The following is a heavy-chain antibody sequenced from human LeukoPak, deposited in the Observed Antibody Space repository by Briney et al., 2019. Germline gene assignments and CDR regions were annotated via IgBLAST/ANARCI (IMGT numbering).Heavy chain of an antibody. J-gene: IGHJ5*02. Sequence: SETLSLTCTVSGGSISSGDYYWSWIRQPPGKGLEWIASISYSGNTDYNPSLKTRVTISLDTSRNQFSLKLTSVTAADTAVYYCATYRLGGATKWFDPWGQGTLVTVSS. CDR1: GGSISSGDYY. CDR3: ATYRLGGATKWFDP. D-gene: IGHD1-26*01. V-gene: IGHV4-39*01. CDR2: ISYSGNT.